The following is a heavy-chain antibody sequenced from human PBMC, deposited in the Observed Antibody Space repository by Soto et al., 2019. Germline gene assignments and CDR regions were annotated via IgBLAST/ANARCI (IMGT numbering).Heavy chain of an antibody. CDR2: ISAYNGNT. Sequence: QVQLVQSGAEVKKPGASVKVSCKASGYTFTSYGISWVRQAPGQGLEWMGWISAYNGNTNYAQKLQGRVTMTTDTSTSTAYMELRRLRSDDTAVYYCARDRRARAFYYYYGLEVWGQGTTVTVSS. CDR1: GYTFTSYG. CDR3: ARDRRARAFYYYYGLEV. D-gene: IGHD3-3*02. V-gene: IGHV1-18*01. J-gene: IGHJ6*02.